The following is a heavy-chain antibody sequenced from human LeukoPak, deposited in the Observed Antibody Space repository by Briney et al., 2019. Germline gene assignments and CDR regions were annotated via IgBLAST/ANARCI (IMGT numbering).Heavy chain of an antibody. D-gene: IGHD3-22*01. CDR1: GYTFTSYY. J-gene: IGHJ4*02. CDR2: INPSGGST. CDR3: AMTYYYDSSGFSFDY. Sequence: ASVKVSCKASGYTFTSYYMHWVRQAPGQGLEWMGIINPSGGSTSYAQKFQGRVTMTRDTSTSTVYMELSSLRSEDTAVYYRAMTYYYDSSGFSFDYWGQGTLVTVSS. V-gene: IGHV1-46*01.